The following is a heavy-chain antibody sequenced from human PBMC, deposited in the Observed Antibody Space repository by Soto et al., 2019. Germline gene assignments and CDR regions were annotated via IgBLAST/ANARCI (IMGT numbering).Heavy chain of an antibody. Sequence: QVPLQESGPGLLKPSGTLSLSCAVFGGSISSNWWSWVRQPPGKGLEWIGEVYHDGRVNYNSSLEGRVTISVDKSENRFSLKVNSVTAADTAVYYCARHLGVAGTRGFDFWGRGTLVTVSS. V-gene: IGHV4-4*02. D-gene: IGHD6-19*01. CDR2: VYHDGRV. CDR3: ARHLGVAGTRGFDF. J-gene: IGHJ4*02. CDR1: GGSISSNW.